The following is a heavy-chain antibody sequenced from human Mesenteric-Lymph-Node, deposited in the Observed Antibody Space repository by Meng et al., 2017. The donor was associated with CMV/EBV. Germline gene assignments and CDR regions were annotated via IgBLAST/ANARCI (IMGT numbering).Heavy chain of an antibody. V-gene: IGHV3-7*01. Sequence: GESLKISCVASTFTFSNHWMNWVRQAPGKGLEWVANIKQDGSEKYYVDSVKGRFTISRDTAKNSVYLQMNSLRVEDTAVYYCARDGNWGQGTLVTVSS. D-gene: IGHD1-1*01. CDR1: TFTFSNHW. J-gene: IGHJ4*02. CDR2: IKQDGSEK. CDR3: ARDGN.